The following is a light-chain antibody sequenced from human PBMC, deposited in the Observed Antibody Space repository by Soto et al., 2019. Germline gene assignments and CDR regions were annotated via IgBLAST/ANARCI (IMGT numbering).Light chain of an antibody. V-gene: IGLV2-14*02. CDR3: QSYDSSLSGYV. CDR2: GNS. Sequence: QSALTQPASVSGSPGQSITISCTGTSSDVGSYNLVYWYQQLPGKAPKLLIYGNSKRPSGVPNRFSGSKSGTSASLAITGLQAEDEADYYCQSYDSSLSGYVFGTGTKVTVL. CDR1: SSDVGSYNL. J-gene: IGLJ1*01.